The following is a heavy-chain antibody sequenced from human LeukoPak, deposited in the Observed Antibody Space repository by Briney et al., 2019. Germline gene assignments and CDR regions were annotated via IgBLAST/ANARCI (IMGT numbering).Heavy chain of an antibody. V-gene: IGHV4-39*01. J-gene: IGHJ4*02. D-gene: IGHD3-9*01. CDR1: GGSISSGGYY. Sequence: PSETLSLTCTVSGGSISSGGYYWSWIRQHPGKGLEWIGYIYYSGSTYYNPSLKSRVTISVDTSKNQFSLKLSSVTAADTAVYHCARHILTYYDILTGYSPEGRADYFDYWGQGTLVTVSS. CDR2: IYYSGST. CDR3: ARHILTYYDILTGYSPEGRADYFDY.